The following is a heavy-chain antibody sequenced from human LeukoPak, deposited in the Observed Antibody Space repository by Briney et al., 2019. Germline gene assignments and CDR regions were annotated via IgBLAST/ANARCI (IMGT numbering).Heavy chain of an antibody. D-gene: IGHD3-3*02. V-gene: IGHV1-2*02. J-gene: IGHJ4*02. CDR3: ARVRLADERAWAY. Sequence: AASVKVSCTASGYTFSDFYIHWVRQAPGQGLEYVGWITPKSGDMYSPQRFQGRVTMTRDASISTAYMELSSLRSDDTAVYFCARVRLADERAWAYWGQGTLVTVSS. CDR2: ITPKSGDM. CDR1: GYTFSDFY.